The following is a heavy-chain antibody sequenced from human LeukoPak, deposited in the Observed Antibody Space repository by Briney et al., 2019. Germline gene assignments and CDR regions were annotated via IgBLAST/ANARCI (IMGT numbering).Heavy chain of an antibody. J-gene: IGHJ4*02. Sequence: PSETLSLTCGVFGVSINDYYWSWIRQSPGKGLEWIGEISHTEGTRYNPSLESRVTMSVGTSENQLSLKLIFVTAADTAVYYCARTRTSYSYGYLGDWGQGTLVTVSS. CDR1: GVSINDYY. CDR3: ARTRTSYSYGYLGD. V-gene: IGHV4-34*10. CDR2: ISHTEGT. D-gene: IGHD5-18*01.